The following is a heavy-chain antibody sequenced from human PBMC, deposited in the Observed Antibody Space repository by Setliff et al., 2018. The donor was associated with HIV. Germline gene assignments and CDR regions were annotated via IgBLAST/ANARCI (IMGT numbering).Heavy chain of an antibody. J-gene: IGHJ5*02. Sequence: SSETLSLTCTVSGGSISSGGYYWSWIRQHPGKGLEWIGYIYYSGSTYYNPSLKSRVSISVDTSNNQFSLKLSSVTAADTAMYYCARDICTSTSCPSGWFDPWGQGTRVTVS. CDR2: IYYSGST. CDR3: ARDICTSTSCPSGWFDP. V-gene: IGHV4-31*03. D-gene: IGHD2-2*01. CDR1: GGSISSGGYY.